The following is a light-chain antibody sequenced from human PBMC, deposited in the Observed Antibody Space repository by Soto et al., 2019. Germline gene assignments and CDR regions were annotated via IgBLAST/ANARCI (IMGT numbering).Light chain of an antibody. CDR2: KAS. J-gene: IGKJ1*01. V-gene: IGKV2-30*02. CDR1: QSLVHSDGNTY. Sequence: IVLTQSPLSLPVTLGQPASISCRSSQSLVHSDGNTYLNWFQQRPGQSPRRPIYKASNRDSGVPDRFSGSGSGTDFTLSISRVEADDVGVYYCMQGITFTFGQGTRVEIK. CDR3: MQGITFT.